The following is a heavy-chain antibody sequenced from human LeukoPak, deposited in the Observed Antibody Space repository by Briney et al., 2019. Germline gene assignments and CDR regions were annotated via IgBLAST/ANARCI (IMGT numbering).Heavy chain of an antibody. CDR2: ISSGGSTI. D-gene: IGHD6-13*01. CDR1: GFTFSSYE. CDR3: ARVKAAAVQVFDY. V-gene: IGHV3-48*03. J-gene: IGHJ4*02. Sequence: GGSLRLSCAASGFTFSSYEMNWVRQAPGKGLEWVSYISSGGSTIYYADSVKGRFTISRDNAKNSLYLQMNSLRAEDTAVYYCARVKAAAVQVFDYWGQGTLVTVSS.